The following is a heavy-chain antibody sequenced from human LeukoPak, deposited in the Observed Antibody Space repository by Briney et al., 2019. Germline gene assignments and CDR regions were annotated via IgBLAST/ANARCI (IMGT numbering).Heavy chain of an antibody. D-gene: IGHD3-10*01. J-gene: IGHJ3*02. Sequence: GASVKVSCKASGYTFTSYDINWVRQATGQGLEWMGWMNPNSGNTGYAQKFQGRVTITRNTSISTAYMELSSLRSEDTAVYYCARERHAGITPREGLFDIWGQGTMVTVSS. CDR2: MNPNSGNT. V-gene: IGHV1-8*03. CDR3: ARERHAGITPREGLFDI. CDR1: GYTFTSYD.